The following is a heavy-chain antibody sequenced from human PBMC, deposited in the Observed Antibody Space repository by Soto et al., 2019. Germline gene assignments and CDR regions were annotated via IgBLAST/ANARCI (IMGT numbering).Heavy chain of an antibody. V-gene: IGHV1-69*13. CDR2: IIPIFGTA. CDR1: GGTFSSYA. CDR3: ARDEEQSNCSGGSCYFG. D-gene: IGHD2-15*01. Sequence: SVKVSCKASGGTFSSYAISWVRQAPGQGLEWMGGIIPIFGTANYAQKFQGRVTITADESTSTAYMELSSLRSEDTAVYYCARDEEQSNCSGGSCYFGWGQGTLVTVSS. J-gene: IGHJ4*02.